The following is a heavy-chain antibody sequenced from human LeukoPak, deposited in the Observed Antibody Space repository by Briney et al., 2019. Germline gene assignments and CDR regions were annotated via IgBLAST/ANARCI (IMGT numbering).Heavy chain of an antibody. Sequence: PGGSLRLSCAASGFTFDDCAMHWVRQAPGKGLEWVSGISWNSGSIGYADSVKGRFTISRDNAKNSLYLQMNSLRAEDMALYYCAKGRHDYGDFYYFDYWGQGTLVTVSS. CDR3: AKGRHDYGDFYYFDY. CDR1: GFTFDDCA. CDR2: ISWNSGSI. D-gene: IGHD4-17*01. J-gene: IGHJ4*02. V-gene: IGHV3-9*03.